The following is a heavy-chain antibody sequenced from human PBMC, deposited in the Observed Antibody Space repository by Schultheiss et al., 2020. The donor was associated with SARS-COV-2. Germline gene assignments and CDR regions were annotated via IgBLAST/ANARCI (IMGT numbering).Heavy chain of an antibody. D-gene: IGHD2-2*01. CDR1: GYSFTSYW. CDR3: ARGVVPAAIDAFDI. Sequence: GGSLRLSCTGSGYSFTSYWMGWVRQMPEKGLEWMGIIYPGDSDTRYTPSFKGQVTISADKSNSTAYLQWSSLKAADTAMYYCARGVVPAAIDAFDIWGQGTMVTVSS. CDR2: IYPGDSDT. J-gene: IGHJ3*02. V-gene: IGHV5-51*01.